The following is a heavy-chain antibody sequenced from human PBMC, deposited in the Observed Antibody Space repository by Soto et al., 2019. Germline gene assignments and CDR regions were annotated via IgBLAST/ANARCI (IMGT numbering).Heavy chain of an antibody. J-gene: IGHJ4*02. CDR1: GYTFPRYA. V-gene: IGHV1-3*01. CDR2: INPGNGNT. CDR3: ARRGALTSYYYRYYFDY. D-gene: IGHD3-9*01. Sequence: ASVKVSCKASGYTFPRYAMHWVRQAPGQSPEWMGWINPGNGNTKYSQRFQGRVTITRDTSASTAYMELGSLTSEDTGVYYCARRGALTSYYYRYYFDYWGQGTLGTVSS.